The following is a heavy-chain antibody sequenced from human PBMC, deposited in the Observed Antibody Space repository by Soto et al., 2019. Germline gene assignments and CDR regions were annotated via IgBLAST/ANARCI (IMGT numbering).Heavy chain of an antibody. CDR3: AKGPIAVAGTWFDP. V-gene: IGHV3-7*03. D-gene: IGHD6-19*01. CDR2: IKGDGSEK. Sequence: VRLVESGGGLVQPGGSLRLSCVASGFTFTNYWMSWVRQAPGKGLEWVANIKGDGSEKRYVDSVKGRLTISRDNAKNSVYLQMNSLRAEDTAVYYCAKGPIAVAGTWFDPWGQGTLVTVSS. CDR1: GFTFTNYW. J-gene: IGHJ5*02.